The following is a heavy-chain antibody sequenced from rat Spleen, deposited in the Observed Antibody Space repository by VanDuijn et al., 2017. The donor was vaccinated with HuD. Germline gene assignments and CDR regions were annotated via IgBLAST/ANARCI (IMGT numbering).Heavy chain of an antibody. CDR3: ARDYRGYSDWFAY. V-gene: IGHV5-29*01. J-gene: IGHJ3*01. D-gene: IGHD1-11*01. Sequence: EVQLVESGGDLVQPGRSLKLSCAASGFTFSNYYMAWVRQAPTKGLEWVATISYDGSSTYYRDSVKGRFTISRDNTKSTLYLQMDSLRSEDTATYYCARDYRGYSDWFAYWGQGTLVTVSS. CDR2: ISYDGSST. CDR1: GFTFSNYY.